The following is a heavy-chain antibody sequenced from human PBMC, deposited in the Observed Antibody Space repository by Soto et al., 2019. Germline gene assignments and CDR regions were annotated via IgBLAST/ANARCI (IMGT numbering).Heavy chain of an antibody. CDR1: GFTFSSYA. CDR3: AKDDYDFWSGYNDY. D-gene: IGHD3-3*01. V-gene: IGHV3-23*01. Sequence: GGSLRLSCAASGFTFSSYAMSWVRQAPGKGLEWVSAISGSGGSTYYADSVKGRFTISRDNSKNTLYLQMNSLRAEDTAVYYCAKDDYDFWSGYNDYWGQGTLVTVSS. J-gene: IGHJ4*02. CDR2: ISGSGGST.